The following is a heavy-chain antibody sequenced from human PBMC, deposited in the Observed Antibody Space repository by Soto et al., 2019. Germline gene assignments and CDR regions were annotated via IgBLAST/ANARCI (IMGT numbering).Heavy chain of an antibody. CDR1: GFTSSSYG. V-gene: IGHV3-30*18. CDR2: ISYDGSNK. J-gene: IGHJ5*02. Sequence: GGSLRLSCAASGFTSSSYGMHWVRQAPGKGLEWVAVISYDGSNKYYADSVKGRFTISRDNSKNTLYLQMNSLRAEDTAVYYCAKDGLQGWFDPWGQGTLVTVSS. D-gene: IGHD4-4*01. CDR3: AKDGLQGWFDP.